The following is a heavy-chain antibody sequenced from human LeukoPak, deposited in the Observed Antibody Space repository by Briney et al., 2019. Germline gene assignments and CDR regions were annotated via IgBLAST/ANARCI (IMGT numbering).Heavy chain of an antibody. CDR3: AREVHYYGSGSQEFDY. J-gene: IGHJ4*02. CDR2: ISSSSSTI. V-gene: IGHV3-48*04. D-gene: IGHD3-10*01. Sequence: GGSLRLSCAASGFTFSSYSMNWVRQAPGKGLEWVSYISSSSSTIYYADSVKGRFTISRDNAKNSLYLQMNSLRAEDTAVYYCAREVHYYGSGSQEFDYWGQGTLVTVSS. CDR1: GFTFSSYS.